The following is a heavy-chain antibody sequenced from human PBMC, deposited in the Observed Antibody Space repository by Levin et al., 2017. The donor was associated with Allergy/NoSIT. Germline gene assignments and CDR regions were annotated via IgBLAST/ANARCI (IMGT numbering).Heavy chain of an antibody. CDR1: GFTFSDFG. CDR3: AKHWREYYYDSSGYYSGYFDY. V-gene: IGHV3-30*18. Sequence: LSLTCAASGFTFSDFGLHWVRQAPGKGLEWVAVISNDGIHKIYADSVKGRFTISRDNSKNTLYVEMNSLRAEDTAVYYCAKHWREYYYDSSGYYSGYFDYWGQGTLVTVSS. J-gene: IGHJ4*02. CDR2: ISNDGIHK. D-gene: IGHD3-22*01.